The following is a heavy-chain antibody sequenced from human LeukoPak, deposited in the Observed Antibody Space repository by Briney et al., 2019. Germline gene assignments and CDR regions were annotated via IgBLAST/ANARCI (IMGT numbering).Heavy chain of an antibody. CDR2: ISYDGSNK. CDR3: ARDRVVLMVYAYLDY. J-gene: IGHJ4*02. V-gene: IGHV3-30-3*01. D-gene: IGHD2-8*01. CDR1: GFTFSHYA. Sequence: GGSLRLSCAASGFTFSHYALHWVRQAPGKGLEWVALISYDGSNKYYADSVKGRFTISRDNSKNTLYLQMDSLRVEDTAVYYCARDRVVLMVYAYLDYWGQGTLVTVSS.